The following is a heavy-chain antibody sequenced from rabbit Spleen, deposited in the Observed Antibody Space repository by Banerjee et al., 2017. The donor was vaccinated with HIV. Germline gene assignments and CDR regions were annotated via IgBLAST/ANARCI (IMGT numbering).Heavy chain of an antibody. V-gene: IGHV1S45*01. CDR1: GFDTGSSDW. CDR3: ARAPSSGDDYMTFKL. CDR2: MKVGSDIT. J-gene: IGHJ4*01. D-gene: IGHD1-1*01. Sequence: QYQLEESGGGLVQPGGSLTLSCKASGFDTGSSDWMTWVRQAPEKGLEWIGWMKVGSDITAYATWVNGRFTSSKTSSTSVTLQMTSLTGADTATYFCARAPSSGDDYMTFKLWGQGTLVTVS.